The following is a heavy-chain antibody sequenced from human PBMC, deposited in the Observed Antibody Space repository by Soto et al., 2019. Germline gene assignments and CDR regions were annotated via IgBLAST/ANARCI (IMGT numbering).Heavy chain of an antibody. CDR3: AKDPPYSGSYGTGDAFDI. CDR1: GFTFSSYA. CDR2: ISGSGGST. V-gene: IGHV3-23*04. Sequence: EVQLVESGGGLVKPGGSLRLSCAASGFTFSSYAMSWVRQAPGKGLEWVSAISGSGGSTYYADSVKGRFTISRDNSKNTLYLQMNSLRAEDTAVYYCAKDPPYSGSYGTGDAFDIWGQGTMVTVSS. D-gene: IGHD1-26*01. J-gene: IGHJ3*02.